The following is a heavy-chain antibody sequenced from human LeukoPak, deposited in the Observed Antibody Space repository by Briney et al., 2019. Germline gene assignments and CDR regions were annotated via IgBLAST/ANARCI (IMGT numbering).Heavy chain of an antibody. CDR2: IYYTGST. CDR3: ARLGVYGDYDLGY. CDR1: GGSISSYY. D-gene: IGHD4-17*01. J-gene: IGHJ4*02. V-gene: IGHV4-59*08. Sequence: SETLSLTCSVSGGSISSYYWSWIRQPPGKGLEGIGYIYYTGSTNYNPSLKSRVTISVDTSKNQSSLKLSSVTAADTAVYYCARLGVYGDYDLGYWGQGTLVTVSS.